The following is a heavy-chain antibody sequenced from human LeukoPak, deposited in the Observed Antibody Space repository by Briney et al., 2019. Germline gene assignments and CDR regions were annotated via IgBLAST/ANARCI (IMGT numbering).Heavy chain of an antibody. D-gene: IGHD3-9*01. CDR1: GYTFTGYY. V-gene: IGHV1-2*02. J-gene: IGHJ5*02. CDR2: INPNSGGT. CDR3: ARMSDILTGHYPQWFDP. Sequence: ASVKVSCKASGYTFTGYYMHWVRQAPGQGLEWMGWINPNSGGTSYAQKFQGRVTMTRDTSVSTACMELSRLRSDDTAVYYCARMSDILTGHYPQWFDPWGQGTLVTVSS.